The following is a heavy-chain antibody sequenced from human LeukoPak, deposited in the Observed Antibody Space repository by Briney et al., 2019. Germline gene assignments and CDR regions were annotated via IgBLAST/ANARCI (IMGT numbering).Heavy chain of an antibody. CDR3: AKDTRDSGYNYNYYYGVDV. CDR2: ITYDGYYK. Sequence: GGSLRLSCAASGFTFTSYGMHWVRQAPGKGLEWVALITYDGYYKYYSDSVKGRFTISRDNSKNTLYLQMNSLRAEDTAVYYCAKDTRDSGYNYNYYYGVDVWGQGTTVTVSS. J-gene: IGHJ6*02. V-gene: IGHV3-30*18. CDR1: GFTFTSYG. D-gene: IGHD5-18*01.